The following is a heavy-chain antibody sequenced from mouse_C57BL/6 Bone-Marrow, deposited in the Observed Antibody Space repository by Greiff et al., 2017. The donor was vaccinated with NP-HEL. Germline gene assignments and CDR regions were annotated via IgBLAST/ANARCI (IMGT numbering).Heavy chain of an antibody. CDR1: GFTFSSYG. D-gene: IGHD1-1*01. CDR2: ISSGGSYT. V-gene: IGHV5-6*01. Sequence: EVQVVESGGDLVKPGGSLKLSCAASGFTFSSYGMSWVRQTPDKRLEWVATISSGGSYTYYPDSVKGRFTISRDNAKNTLYLQMSSLKSEDTAMYYCARVITTVPFDYWGQGTTLTVSS. CDR3: ARVITTVPFDY. J-gene: IGHJ2*01.